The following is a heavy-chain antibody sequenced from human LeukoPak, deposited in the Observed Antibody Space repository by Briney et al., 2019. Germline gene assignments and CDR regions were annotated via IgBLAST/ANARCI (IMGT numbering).Heavy chain of an antibody. CDR2: IIPIFGTA. CDR1: GGTFSSYA. V-gene: IGHV1-69*13. Sequence: ASVKVSFKASGGTFSSYAISWVRQAPGQGLEWMGGIIPIFGTANYAQKFQGRVTITADESTSTAYMELSSLRSEDTAVYYCAAGGPDDLWSGYYSFDYWGQGTLVTVSS. CDR3: AAGGPDDLWSGYYSFDY. J-gene: IGHJ4*02. D-gene: IGHD3-3*01.